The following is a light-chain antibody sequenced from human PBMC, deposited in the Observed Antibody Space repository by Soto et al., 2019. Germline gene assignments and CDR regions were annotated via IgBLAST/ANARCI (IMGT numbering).Light chain of an antibody. J-gene: IGKJ4*01. Sequence: EIVLTQSPATLSLSPGERATLSCRASQSVGTYFAWYQQKPGQAPRLLIYDSSDRATGIPARFSGSGSGTAFTLTISSLEPEDFADYYCQQRSNWPSTFGGGTKVEIK. CDR1: QSVGTY. CDR3: QQRSNWPST. V-gene: IGKV3-11*01. CDR2: DSS.